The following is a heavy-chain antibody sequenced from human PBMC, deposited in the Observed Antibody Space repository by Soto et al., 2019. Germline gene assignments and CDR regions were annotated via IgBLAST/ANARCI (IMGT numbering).Heavy chain of an antibody. Sequence: ASVKVSCKASGYSFTRYGISWVRQAPGQGLEWMGWISGYNGKTKYAQKLQGRVTITRDTSASTAYMELSSLRSEDTAVYYCARSIVVVTALDYWGQGTLVTVSS. CDR1: GYSFTRYG. CDR2: ISGYNGKT. V-gene: IGHV1-18*01. J-gene: IGHJ4*02. CDR3: ARSIVVVTALDY. D-gene: IGHD2-21*02.